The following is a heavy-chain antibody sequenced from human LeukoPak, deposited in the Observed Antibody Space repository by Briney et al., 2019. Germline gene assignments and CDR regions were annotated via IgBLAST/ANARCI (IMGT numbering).Heavy chain of an antibody. CDR3: AKSGYGMDV. J-gene: IGHJ6*02. CDR1: GFTFSSYW. CDR2: IKSKTDGGTT. D-gene: IGHD6-25*01. V-gene: IGHV3-15*01. Sequence: PGGSLRLSCAASGFTFSSYWMSWVRQAPGKGLEWIGRIKSKTDGGTTDYAARVKGTLTISRDDSKNTVYLQMNSLKIEDTAVYYCAKSGYGMDVWGQGTTVTVSS.